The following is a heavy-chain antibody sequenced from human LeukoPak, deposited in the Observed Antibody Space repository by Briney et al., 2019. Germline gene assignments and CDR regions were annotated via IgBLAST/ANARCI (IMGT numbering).Heavy chain of an antibody. D-gene: IGHD1-26*01. CDR3: ARGRVGAMYYFDY. Sequence: GGFLRLSCAASGFTFSSYSMNWVRQAPGKGLEWVSYISSSSSTIYYADSVKGRFTISRDNAKNSLYLQMNSLRAEDTAVYYCARGRVGAMYYFDYWGQGTLVTVSS. CDR1: GFTFSSYS. V-gene: IGHV3-48*01. J-gene: IGHJ4*02. CDR2: ISSSSSTI.